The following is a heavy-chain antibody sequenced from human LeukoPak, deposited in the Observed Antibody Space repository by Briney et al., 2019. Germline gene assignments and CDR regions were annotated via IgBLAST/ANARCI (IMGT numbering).Heavy chain of an antibody. V-gene: IGHV4-38-2*01. CDR1: GYSISSGYY. J-gene: IGHJ3*01. D-gene: IGHD3-22*01. CDR3: ARMGVSYYYDSSTYYPTAFDV. Sequence: SETLSLTCAVSGYSISSGYYWGWIRQSPGKGLEWIATIFHSGSIYYNPSLKSRVTLSVDTSNNQFSLRLNSVTAADTALYYCARMGVSYYYDSSTYYPTAFDVWGQGTMVSVSS. CDR2: IFHSGSI.